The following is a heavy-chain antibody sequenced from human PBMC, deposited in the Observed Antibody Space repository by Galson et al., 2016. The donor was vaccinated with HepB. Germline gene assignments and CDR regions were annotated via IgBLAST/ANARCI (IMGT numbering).Heavy chain of an antibody. D-gene: IGHD5-12*01. J-gene: IGHJ6*02. Sequence: SVKVSCKASGYTFTSYDINWVRQATGQGLEWMGWMNPNSDNTGYAQKFQGRVTMTRNTSISTAYMELSSLRSEDTAVYYCARTSLLGYSGYYYYGMDVWGQGTTVTVSS. CDR1: GYTFTSYD. CDR3: ARTSLLGYSGYYYYGMDV. V-gene: IGHV1-8*01. CDR2: MNPNSDNT.